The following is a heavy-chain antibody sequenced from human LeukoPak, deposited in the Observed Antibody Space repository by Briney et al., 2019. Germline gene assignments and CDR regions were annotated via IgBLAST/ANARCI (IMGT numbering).Heavy chain of an antibody. D-gene: IGHD3-10*01. CDR3: ARTPSVPGYYGSGSYYNPNDY. CDR1: GYSFTSYW. J-gene: IGHJ4*02. V-gene: IGHV5-51*01. CDR2: IYPGDFDT. Sequence: GESLKISCKGSGYSFTSYWIGWVRQMPGKGLEWMGIIYPGDFDTRYSPSFQGQVTISADKSISTAYLQWSSLKASDTAMYYCARTPSVPGYYGSGSYYNPNDYWGQGTLVTVSS.